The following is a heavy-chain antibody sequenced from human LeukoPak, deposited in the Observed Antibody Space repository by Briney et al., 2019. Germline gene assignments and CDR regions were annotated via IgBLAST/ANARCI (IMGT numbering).Heavy chain of an antibody. J-gene: IGHJ4*02. CDR3: ARDRYYYDSSGYSSIDY. CDR1: GGSISSYY. D-gene: IGHD3-22*01. V-gene: IGHV4-59*12. CDR2: IYYSGTT. Sequence: SETLSLTCTVSGGSISSYYWNWIRQPPGKGLEWIGFIYYSGTTNYNPSLKSRVTTSVDTSKNQFSLKLSSVTAADTAVYYCARDRYYYDSSGYSSIDYWGQGTLVTVSS.